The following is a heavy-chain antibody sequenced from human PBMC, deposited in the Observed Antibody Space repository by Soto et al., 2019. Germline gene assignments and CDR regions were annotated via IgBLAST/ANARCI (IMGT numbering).Heavy chain of an antibody. CDR2: ISAYNGNT. J-gene: IGHJ5*02. D-gene: IGHD1-7*01. V-gene: IGHV1-18*01. CDR3: ARDPITGTTFKSMYWLFDP. Sequence: GASVKVSCKASGYTFTSYGISWVRQAPGQGLEWMGWISAYNGNTNYAQKLQGRVTMTTDTSTSTAYMELRSLRSDDTAVYYCARDPITGTTFKSMYWLFDPWGQGTLVTVSS. CDR1: GYTFTSYG.